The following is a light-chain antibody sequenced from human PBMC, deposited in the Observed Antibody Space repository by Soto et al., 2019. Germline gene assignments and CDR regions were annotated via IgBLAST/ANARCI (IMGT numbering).Light chain of an antibody. CDR3: QQYNNWPPIT. CDR2: DAS. J-gene: IGKJ5*01. V-gene: IGKV3D-7*01. Sequence: EIVLTQSPGTLSLSPGERATLSCGASQTVSSNYLSWYQQKPGRAPKVLISDASTLESGVPSRFSGSGSGTEFTLTIDSVQPDDFAMYYCQQYNNWPPITFGQGTRLEIK. CDR1: QTVSSNY.